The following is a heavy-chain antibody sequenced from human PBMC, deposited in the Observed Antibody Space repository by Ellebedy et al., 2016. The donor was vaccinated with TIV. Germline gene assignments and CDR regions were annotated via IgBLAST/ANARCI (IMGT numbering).Heavy chain of an antibody. V-gene: IGHV3-33*01. CDR1: GFTFGTYG. Sequence: GESLKISCAASGFTFGTYGMPWVRQAPGKGLEWVAVIWYDGSNKYYADSVKGRFTISRDNSEKTLYLQMNSLRVEDTAVYYCARGAQTLIPDYWGQGTLVIVSS. J-gene: IGHJ4*02. CDR2: IWYDGSNK. CDR3: ARGAQTLIPDY.